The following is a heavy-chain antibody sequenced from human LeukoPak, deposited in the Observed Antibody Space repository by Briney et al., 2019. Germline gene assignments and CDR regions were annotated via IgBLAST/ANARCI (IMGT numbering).Heavy chain of an antibody. CDR2: ISNDGSNK. D-gene: IGHD6-6*01. V-gene: IGHV3-30*04. J-gene: IGHJ4*02. Sequence: GRSLRLSCAASGFTLSSYVIHWVRQAPGKGLEWVAVISNDGSNKDYADSVKGRFTISRDNAKNSLYLQMNSLRAEDTAVYYCARDSHPYSSSSGCDYWGQGTLVTVSS. CDR3: ARDSHPYSSSSGCDY. CDR1: GFTLSSYV.